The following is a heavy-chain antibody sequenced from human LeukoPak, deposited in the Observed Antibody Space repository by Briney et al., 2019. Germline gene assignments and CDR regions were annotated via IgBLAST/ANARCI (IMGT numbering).Heavy chain of an antibody. CDR3: ARGEGYSGSYLGGAFDI. Sequence: PGGSLRLSCAASGFTFSDYALHWVRQAPGKGLEWLAVISYDGSSKFYSDSVEGRFTISRDDSKNTLFLQMNSLRPEDTAVYYCARGEGYSGSYLGGAFDIWGQGTMVTVSS. CDR1: GFTFSDYA. D-gene: IGHD1-26*01. J-gene: IGHJ3*02. CDR2: ISYDGSSK. V-gene: IGHV3-30-3*01.